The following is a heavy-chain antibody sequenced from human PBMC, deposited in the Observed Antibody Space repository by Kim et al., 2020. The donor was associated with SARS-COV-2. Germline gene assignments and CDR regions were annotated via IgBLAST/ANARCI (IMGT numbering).Heavy chain of an antibody. CDR3: ARGYCSISSCRFYFDS. V-gene: IGHV3-21*01. CDR1: GFSVSSYS. J-gene: IGHJ4*01. D-gene: IGHD2-2*01. Sequence: GGSLRLSCAASGFSVSSYSMNWVRQAPGKGLEWVSSMSSSSSYIYYADSVKGRFTISRDNAKNSLYLQMNSLRVEDTAVYYCARGYCSISSCRFYFDSWG. CDR2: MSSSSSYI.